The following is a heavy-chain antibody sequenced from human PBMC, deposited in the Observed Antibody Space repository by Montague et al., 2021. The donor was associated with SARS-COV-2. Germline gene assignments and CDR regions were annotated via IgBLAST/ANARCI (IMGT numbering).Heavy chain of an antibody. CDR1: GYSFKSYW. D-gene: IGHD6-13*01. CDR3: ARRLEGSSWYFDL. Sequence: QSVAEVKTPGESLKISCKGSGYSFKSYWIGWVRQMPGEGLEWMGIIYPGDSDTRYSPSFQGQVTISADKSITTAYLQWSSLKASDTAMYYCARRLEGSSWYFDLWGRGTLVTVSS. J-gene: IGHJ2*01. CDR2: IYPGDSDT. V-gene: IGHV5-51*01.